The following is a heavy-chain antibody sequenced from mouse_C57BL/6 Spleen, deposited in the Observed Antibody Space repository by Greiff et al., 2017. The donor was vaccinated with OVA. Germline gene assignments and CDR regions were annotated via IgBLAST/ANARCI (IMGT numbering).Heavy chain of an antibody. J-gene: IGHJ2*01. CDR2: IDPSDSET. D-gene: IGHD1-1*01. V-gene: IGHV1-52*01. Sequence: QVHVKQPGAELVRPGSSVKLSCKASGYTFTSYWMHWVKQRPIQGLEWIGNIDPSDSETHYNQKFKDKATLTVDKSSSTAYMQLSSLTSEDSAVYYCARGITTVVARDYFDYWGQGTTLTVSS. CDR3: ARGITTVVARDYFDY. CDR1: GYTFTSYW.